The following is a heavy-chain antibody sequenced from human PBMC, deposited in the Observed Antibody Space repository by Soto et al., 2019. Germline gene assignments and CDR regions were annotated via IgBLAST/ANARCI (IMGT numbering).Heavy chain of an antibody. Sequence: GESLKISCKGSGYSFTSHWTSWVRQMPGKGLEWMGRIDPSDSYTSYSPSFQGHVNISADKSISTAYLQWSSLKTSDTAMYYCARHSGEVRYFGWLLDSWGQGTLVTVSS. J-gene: IGHJ4*02. V-gene: IGHV5-10-1*01. CDR2: IDPSDSYT. CDR3: ARHSGEVRYFGWLLDS. CDR1: GYSFTSHW. D-gene: IGHD3-9*01.